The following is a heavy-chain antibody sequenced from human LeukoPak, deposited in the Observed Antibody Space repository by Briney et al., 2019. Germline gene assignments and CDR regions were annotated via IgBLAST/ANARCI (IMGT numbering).Heavy chain of an antibody. Sequence: PGRSLRLSCAASGFTFSSYGIHWVRQAPGKGLEWVAVISNDASNEYYGDSVKGRFTMSRDNSKNTLYLHMNSLRPGDTAVYYCARGSYDSTGDFLRGPIRGEAFNIWGQGTMVTVSS. CDR3: ARGSYDSTGDFLRGPIRGEAFNI. V-gene: IGHV3-30*03. CDR1: GFTFSSYG. J-gene: IGHJ3*02. CDR2: ISNDASNE. D-gene: IGHD3-22*01.